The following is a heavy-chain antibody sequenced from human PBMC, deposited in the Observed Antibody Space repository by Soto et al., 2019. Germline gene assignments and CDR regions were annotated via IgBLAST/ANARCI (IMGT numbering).Heavy chain of an antibody. CDR1: GFRFSDFY. V-gene: IGHV3-11*01. D-gene: IGHD3-22*01. J-gene: IGHJ4*02. CDR2: ISTSGTNE. Sequence: GGSLRLSCAASGFRFSDFYMTWIRQAPGKGLEWVSYISTSGTNEFYADSVKGRFTISRDNSKNTLFLQMNSLRAEDTAIYYCAKGGSYYYDSSGYYANWGQGTLVTVSS. CDR3: AKGGSYYYDSSGYYAN.